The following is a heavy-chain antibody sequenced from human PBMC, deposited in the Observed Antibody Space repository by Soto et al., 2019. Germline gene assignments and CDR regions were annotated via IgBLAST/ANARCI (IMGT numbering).Heavy chain of an antibody. CDR1: GYTFTSYA. D-gene: IGHD3-10*01. J-gene: IGHJ5*02. Sequence: QVQLVQSGAEVKKPGASVKVSCKASGYTFTSYAMHWVRQAPGQRLEWMGWINAGNGNTKYSQKFQGRVTITRDTSASTAYMERSSLRSEDTAVYYCARARENGSGRNWFDPWGQGTLVTVSS. CDR3: ARARENGSGRNWFDP. CDR2: INAGNGNT. V-gene: IGHV1-3*01.